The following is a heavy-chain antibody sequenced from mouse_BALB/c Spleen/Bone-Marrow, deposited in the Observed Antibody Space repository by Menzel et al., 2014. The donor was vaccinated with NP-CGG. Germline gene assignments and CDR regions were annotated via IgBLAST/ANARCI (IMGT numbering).Heavy chain of an antibody. CDR2: INNNGGST. V-gene: IGHV5-6-3*01. CDR3: ARVYGWCFDV. D-gene: IGHD1-1*01. Sequence: EVQLVESGGGLVQPGGSLKLSCVASGFTFSSYGMSWVRQTPDKRLELVATINNNGGSTYYPDSVKGQFTISRDNAKNTLYLQMSSLKAEDTAMYYCARVYGWCFDVWGAGTTGTVSS. CDR1: GFTFSSYG. J-gene: IGHJ1*01.